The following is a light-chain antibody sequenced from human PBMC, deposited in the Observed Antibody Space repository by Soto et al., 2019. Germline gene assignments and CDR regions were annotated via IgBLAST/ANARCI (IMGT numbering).Light chain of an antibody. V-gene: IGLV2-8*01. J-gene: IGLJ2*01. CDR3: AAWDDSLNGVV. Sequence: QSVLTQPPSASGSPGQSVTISCTGTSSDVGGYAYVSWYQQHPGRAPKLMIYEVTKRPSGVPDRFSGSKSGNTASLTVSGLQAEDEADYYCAAWDDSLNGVVFGGGTKLTVL. CDR2: EVT. CDR1: SSDVGGYAY.